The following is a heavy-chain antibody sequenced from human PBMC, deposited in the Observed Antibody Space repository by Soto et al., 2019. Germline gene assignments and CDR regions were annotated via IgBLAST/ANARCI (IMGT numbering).Heavy chain of an antibody. J-gene: IGHJ4*02. CDR3: AKAYSSSWYGGY. D-gene: IGHD6-13*01. CDR1: GFTFDDYA. Sequence: EVQLVESGGGLVQPGRSLRLSCAASGFTFDDYAMHWVRQAPGKGLEWVSGISWNSGSIGYADSVKGRFTISRDNAKNSLYLQMNSLRAEDTAVYYCAKAYSSSWYGGYWGQGTLVTVSS. CDR2: ISWNSGSI. V-gene: IGHV3-9*01.